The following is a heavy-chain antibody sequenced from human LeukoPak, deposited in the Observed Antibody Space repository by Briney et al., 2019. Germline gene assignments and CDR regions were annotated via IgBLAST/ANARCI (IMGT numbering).Heavy chain of an antibody. CDR1: GYSFSNYW. CDR2: IYPGDSET. V-gene: IGHV5-51*01. CDR3: ASLAAAGTRDY. Sequence: GESLKISCKGSGYSFSNYWIGWVRQMPGKGLECMGIIYPGDSETRYSPSFQGQVTISADKSISTAYLQWSSLKASDTAIYYCASLAAAGTRDYWGQGTLVTVSS. J-gene: IGHJ4*02. D-gene: IGHD6-13*01.